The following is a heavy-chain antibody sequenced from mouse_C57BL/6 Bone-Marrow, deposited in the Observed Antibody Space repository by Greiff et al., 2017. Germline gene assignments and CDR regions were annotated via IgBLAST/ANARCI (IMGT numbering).Heavy chain of an antibody. CDR2: IYPGDGST. V-gene: IGHV1-82*01. D-gene: IGHD1-1*01. J-gene: IGHJ2*01. CDR3: ARPYGSSLGY. Sequence: VQLQQSGPELVKPGASVKISCKASGYAFSSSWMNWVKQRPGKGLEWIGRIYPGDGSTNYNGKFKGKATLTADKSSSTAYMQLSSLTSEVSAVYFCARPYGSSLGYWGQGTTLTVSS. CDR1: GYAFSSSW.